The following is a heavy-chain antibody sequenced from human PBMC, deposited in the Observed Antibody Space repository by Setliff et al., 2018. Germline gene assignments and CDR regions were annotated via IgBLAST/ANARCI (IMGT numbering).Heavy chain of an antibody. CDR1: GFTLRNSG. J-gene: IGHJ1*01. Sequence: GGSLRLSCAASGFTLRNSGMHWVRQAPGRGLEWVTFISYDGFKIYYAESVKGRFTISRDISTNTLFLEIDSLRSEDTGLYYCAREGSIGWSQYFHHWGQDTPVTVSS. CDR2: ISYDGFKI. V-gene: IGHV3-30*03. D-gene: IGHD6-19*01. CDR3: AREGSIGWSQYFHH.